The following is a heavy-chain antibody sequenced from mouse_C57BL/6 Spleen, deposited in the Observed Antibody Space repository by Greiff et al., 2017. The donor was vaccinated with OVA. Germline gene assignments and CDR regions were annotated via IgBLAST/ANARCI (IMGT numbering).Heavy chain of an antibody. D-gene: IGHD1-1*01. CDR2: INPNNGGT. CDR3: VRLYGSSGYYFDY. Sequence: EVKLMESGPELVKPGASVKMSCKASGYTFTDYNMHWVKQSHGKSLEWIGYINPNNGGTSYNQKVKGKATLTVNKSYSTAYMELRSLTSEESAVYYCVRLYGSSGYYFDYWGQGTTLTVSS. CDR1: GYTFTDYN. V-gene: IGHV1-22*01. J-gene: IGHJ2*01.